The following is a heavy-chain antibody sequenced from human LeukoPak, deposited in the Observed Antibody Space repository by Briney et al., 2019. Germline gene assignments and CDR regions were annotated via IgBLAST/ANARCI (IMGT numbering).Heavy chain of an antibody. CDR3: ARGLTGDWFDP. V-gene: IGHV3-21*01. CDR1: GFTFSDYA. D-gene: IGHD3-9*01. Sequence: PGGSLRLSCVVSGFTFSDYAMSWVRQAPGKGLEWVSSISSSSSYIYYADSVKGRFTISRDNAKNSLYLQMNSLRAEDTAVYYCARGLTGDWFDPWGQGTLVTVSS. J-gene: IGHJ5*02. CDR2: ISSSSSYI.